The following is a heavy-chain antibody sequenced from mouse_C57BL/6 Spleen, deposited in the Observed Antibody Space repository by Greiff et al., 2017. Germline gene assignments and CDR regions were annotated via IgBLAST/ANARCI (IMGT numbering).Heavy chain of an antibody. CDR1: GFTFSSYG. Sequence: VQLKESGGDLVKPGGSLKLSCAASGFTFSSYGMSWVRQTPDKRLEWVATISSGGSYTYYPDSVKGRFTISRDNAKNTLYLQMSSLKSEDTAMYYCARRVNLPYFDYWGQGATLTVSS. D-gene: IGHD2-1*01. V-gene: IGHV5-6*01. CDR2: ISSGGSYT. J-gene: IGHJ2*01. CDR3: ARRVNLPYFDY.